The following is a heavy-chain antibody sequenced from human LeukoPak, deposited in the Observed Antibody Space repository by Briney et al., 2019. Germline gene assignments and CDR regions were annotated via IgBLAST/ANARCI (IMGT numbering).Heavy chain of an antibody. V-gene: IGHV5-51*01. D-gene: IGHD7-27*01. CDR2: IYPGDSET. CDR1: GYRFTSYW. CDR3: ARRVASWGAFDI. Sequence: GESLKISCKGSGYRFTSYWIGWVRQMPGKGLEWMGIIYPGDSETRYSPSFQGQVTISADRSISTAYLQWSSLKASDTAMYYCARRVASWGAFDIWGQGTMVTVSS. J-gene: IGHJ3*02.